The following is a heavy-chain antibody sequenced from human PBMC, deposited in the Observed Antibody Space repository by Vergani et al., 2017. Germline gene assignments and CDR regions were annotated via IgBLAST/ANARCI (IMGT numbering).Heavy chain of an antibody. CDR3: ARGQTMIVVFQGPDAFHI. V-gene: IGHV3-48*03. J-gene: IGHJ3*02. D-gene: IGHD3-22*01. Sequence: EVQLVESGGGLVQPGGSLRLSCAASGFTFSSYEMNWVRQAPGKGLEWVSYISSSGSTIYYADSVKGRFTISRDNAKNSLYLQMNSLRAEDTAVYYCARGQTMIVVFQGPDAFHIWGQGTMVTVSS. CDR2: ISSSGSTI. CDR1: GFTFSSYE.